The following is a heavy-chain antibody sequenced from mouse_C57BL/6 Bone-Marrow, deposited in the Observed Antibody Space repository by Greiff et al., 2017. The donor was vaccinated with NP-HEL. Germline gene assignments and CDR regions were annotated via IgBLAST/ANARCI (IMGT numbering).Heavy chain of an antibody. V-gene: IGHV1-80*01. Sequence: VMLVESGAELVKPGASVKISCKASGYAFSSYWMNWVKQRPGKGLEWIGQIYPGDGDTNYNGKFKSKATLTVDKSSSTAYMQLSSLTSEDSAVYYCARFDDGYWAWFAYWGQGTLVTVSA. CDR2: IYPGDGDT. J-gene: IGHJ3*01. CDR1: GYAFSSYW. D-gene: IGHD2-3*01. CDR3: ARFDDGYWAWFAY.